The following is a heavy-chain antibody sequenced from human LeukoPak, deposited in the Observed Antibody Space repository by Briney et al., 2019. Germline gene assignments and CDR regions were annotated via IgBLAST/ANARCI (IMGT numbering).Heavy chain of an antibody. Sequence: PSVTLSLTCTVSGGSISSSSYYWGWIRQPPGKGREWIGSIYYSGSTYYNPSLKSRVTISVDTSKNQFSLKLSSVTAADTAVYYCARRGYDSSGYYYEWGQGTLVTVSS. V-gene: IGHV4-39*01. CDR2: IYYSGST. D-gene: IGHD3-22*01. CDR1: GGSISSSSYY. CDR3: ARRGYDSSGYYYE. J-gene: IGHJ4*02.